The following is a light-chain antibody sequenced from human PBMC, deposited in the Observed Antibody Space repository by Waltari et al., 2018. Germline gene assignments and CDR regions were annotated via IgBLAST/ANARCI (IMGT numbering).Light chain of an antibody. Sequence: DIQMTQSPSSLSTSLGDRVTISCRASYNVDVFLNWYQQKPWKAPKLTIYGASSLQSGVPSRFSGSGSGTDFTLTITSLQPEDSATYYCQQSHGFPFTFGQGTKLEIK. V-gene: IGKV1-39*01. J-gene: IGKJ2*01. CDR3: QQSHGFPFT. CDR2: GAS. CDR1: YNVDVF.